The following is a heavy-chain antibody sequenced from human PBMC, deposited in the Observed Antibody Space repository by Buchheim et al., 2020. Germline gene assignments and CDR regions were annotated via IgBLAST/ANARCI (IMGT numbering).Heavy chain of an antibody. CDR2: IGGGGFTT. CDR3: AKEDFGVVIGMDV. V-gene: IGHV3-23*01. Sequence: EAQLLESGGGLVQPGGSLRLSCAASGFTFRSNAMNWVRQAPGKGLEWVSGIGGGGFTTYYADSVQGRFTISRDNSKNTLYLQMNSLRAEDTAVYYCAKEDFGVVIGMDVWGQGTT. CDR1: GFTFRSNA. J-gene: IGHJ6*02. D-gene: IGHD3-3*01.